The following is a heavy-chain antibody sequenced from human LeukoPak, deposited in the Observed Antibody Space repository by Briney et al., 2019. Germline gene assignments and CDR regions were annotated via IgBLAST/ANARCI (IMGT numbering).Heavy chain of an antibody. D-gene: IGHD1-20*01. Sequence: SQTLSLTCAVYGGSFSGYYWSWIRQPPGKGLEWIGYIYYSGSTNYNPSLKSRVTISVDTSKNQFSLKLSSVTAADTAVYYCARGLTGTPNWFDPWGQGTLVTVSS. CDR1: GGSFSGYY. J-gene: IGHJ5*02. CDR3: ARGLTGTPNWFDP. CDR2: IYYSGST. V-gene: IGHV4-59*01.